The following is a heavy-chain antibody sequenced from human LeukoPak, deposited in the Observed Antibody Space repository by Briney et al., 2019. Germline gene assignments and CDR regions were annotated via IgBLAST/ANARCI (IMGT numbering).Heavy chain of an antibody. Sequence: ASVKVSCKASGYTFTGYDINWVRQATGQGLEWMGWMNPNSGNTGYAQKFQGRVTITRNTSISTAYMELSSLRSEDTAVYYCARGYSYGYGADYWGQGTLVTVSS. J-gene: IGHJ4*02. V-gene: IGHV1-8*03. CDR1: GYTFTGYD. D-gene: IGHD5-18*01. CDR3: ARGYSYGYGADY. CDR2: MNPNSGNT.